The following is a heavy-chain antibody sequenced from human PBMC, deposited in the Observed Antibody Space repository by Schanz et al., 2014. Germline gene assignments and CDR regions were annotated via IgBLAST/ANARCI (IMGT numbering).Heavy chain of an antibody. V-gene: IGHV3-11*01. CDR3: AKDLYNYGIFDS. CDR1: GFTFSSYY. D-gene: IGHD3-16*01. Sequence: QVQLVESGGGLVKPGGSLRLSCAASGFTFSSYYMSWIRQAPGKGLEWVSSIISTGGTIYYVDSVRGRFTISRDNAKNSLYLQMNSLRVDDTAVYYCAKDLYNYGIFDSWGQGTLVTVAS. J-gene: IGHJ5*01. CDR2: IISTGGTI.